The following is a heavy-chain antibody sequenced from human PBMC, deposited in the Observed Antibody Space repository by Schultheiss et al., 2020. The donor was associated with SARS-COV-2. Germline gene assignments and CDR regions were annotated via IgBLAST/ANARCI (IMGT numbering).Heavy chain of an antibody. Sequence: SQTLSLTCTVSGGSIRSGESYWSWIRQSPGKGLEWIGYIDYSGRIFYNPSLKSRLTISVDTSKNQFSLRLRSVTASDTAVYFCGRMNLYSFDYWGRGTLVTVSS. D-gene: IGHD1-14*01. J-gene: IGHJ4*02. CDR1: GGSIRSGESY. V-gene: IGHV4-30-4*01. CDR2: IDYSGRI. CDR3: GRMNLYSFDY.